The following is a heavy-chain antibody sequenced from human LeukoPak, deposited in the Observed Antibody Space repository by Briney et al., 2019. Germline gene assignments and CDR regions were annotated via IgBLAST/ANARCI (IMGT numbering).Heavy chain of an antibody. V-gene: IGHV4-59*08. CDR3: ARHKHVALRSGYYYNMDV. CDR1: VGSISSYY. CDR2: IYYSGST. Sequence: ASETLSLTCTVSVGSISSYYWSCIRQPPGKGLEWIGDIYYSGSTDYKPSLNSRVSMSVDTSKNQPSLRLSSLTAADMAVHCCARHKHVALRSGYYYNMDVWGQGTSVTVSS. J-gene: IGHJ6*02. D-gene: IGHD1-7*01.